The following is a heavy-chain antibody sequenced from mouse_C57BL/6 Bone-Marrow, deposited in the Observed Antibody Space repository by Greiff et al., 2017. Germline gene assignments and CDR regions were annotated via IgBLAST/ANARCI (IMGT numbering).Heavy chain of an antibody. CDR3: AREGYYGSSSNWEDFAY. D-gene: IGHD1-1*01. V-gene: IGHV1-53*01. Sequence: QVQLQQPGTELVKPGASVKLSCKASGYTFTSYWMHWVKQRPGQGLEWIGNINPSNGGTNYNEKFKCKATLTVDKSSSTAYMQLSSLTSEDSAVYYCAREGYYGSSSNWEDFAYWGQGTLVTVAA. CDR1: GYTFTSYW. CDR2: INPSNGGT. J-gene: IGHJ3*01.